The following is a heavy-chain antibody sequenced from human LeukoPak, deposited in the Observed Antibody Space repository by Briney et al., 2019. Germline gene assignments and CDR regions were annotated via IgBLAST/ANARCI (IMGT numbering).Heavy chain of an antibody. CDR2: IYYSGST. D-gene: IGHD3-10*01. CDR3: ARHASYYYGSRSQSLDY. Sequence: PSETLSHTCTVSGGSISSYYWSWIRQPPGKGLEWIGYIYYSGSTNYNPSLKSRVTISVDTSKNQFSLKLSSVTAADTAVYYCARHASYYYGSRSQSLDYWGQGTLVTVSS. CDR1: GGSISSYY. J-gene: IGHJ4*02. V-gene: IGHV4-59*08.